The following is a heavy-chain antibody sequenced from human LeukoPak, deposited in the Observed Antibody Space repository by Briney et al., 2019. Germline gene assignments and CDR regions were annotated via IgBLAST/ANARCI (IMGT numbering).Heavy chain of an antibody. D-gene: IGHD6-13*01. Sequence: PGGSLRLSCAASGFTFSSYWMHWVRQAPGKGLVWVSRINSDGSSTSYADSVKGRFTISRDNAKNTLYLQMNSLRAEDTAVYYCARASSSWGNFDYWGQGTLVTVSS. CDR1: GFTFSSYW. V-gene: IGHV3-74*01. CDR3: ARASSSWGNFDY. J-gene: IGHJ4*02. CDR2: INSDGSST.